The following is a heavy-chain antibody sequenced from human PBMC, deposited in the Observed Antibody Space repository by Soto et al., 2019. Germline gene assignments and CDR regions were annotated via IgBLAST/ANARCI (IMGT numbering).Heavy chain of an antibody. J-gene: IGHJ3*02. Sequence: PGGSLRLSCTASGFTFGDFAMIWVRQAPGKGLELVGFIRNKAYGGTAEYAASVKGRFTISRDDSKSIAYLLMNSLKIEDTAVYYCTKRYFGGLDAFDIWGQGTMVTVSS. D-gene: IGHD3-9*01. CDR2: IRNKAYGGTA. V-gene: IGHV3-49*04. CDR1: GFTFGDFA. CDR3: TKRYFGGLDAFDI.